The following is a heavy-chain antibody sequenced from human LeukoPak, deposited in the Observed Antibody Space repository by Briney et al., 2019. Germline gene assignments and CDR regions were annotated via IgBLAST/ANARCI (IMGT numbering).Heavy chain of an antibody. J-gene: IGHJ4*01. V-gene: IGHV2-5*02. CDR3: AHRAVDTSYWSSFYVDY. D-gene: IGHD2-2*01. Sequence: KESGPTLVKPTQTLTLTCTFSGFSLSTSGVGVGWIRQPPGKALEWLALIYWDDDKRYSPSLKSRLTITKDTSRNQVVLSMTNMDPVDAATYYCAHRAVDTSYWSSFYVDYWGHGTLVTVSS. CDR2: IYWDDDK. CDR1: GFSLSTSGVG.